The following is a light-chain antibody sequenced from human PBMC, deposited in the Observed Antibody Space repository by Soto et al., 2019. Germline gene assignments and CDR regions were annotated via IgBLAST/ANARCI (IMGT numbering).Light chain of an antibody. CDR3: QQYSNWPLT. Sequence: EIVMTQSPATLSVSPGERATLSCRASQSVSSNLAWYQQKPGQAPRLLIYGASTRATGIPARFSGSGSGTEFTLTISSLQSEEFAVYYCQQYSNWPLTFGQGTKLEIK. V-gene: IGKV3-15*01. CDR1: QSVSSN. J-gene: IGKJ2*01. CDR2: GAS.